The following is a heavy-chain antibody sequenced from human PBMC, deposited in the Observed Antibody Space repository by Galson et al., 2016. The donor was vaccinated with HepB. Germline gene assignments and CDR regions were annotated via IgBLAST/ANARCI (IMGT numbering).Heavy chain of an antibody. V-gene: IGHV1-18*01. J-gene: IGHJ6*02. D-gene: IGHD7-27*01. Sequence: SVKVSCKASGYTFINYGTSWVRQAPGQGLEWMGWISTYNGNTKYAQKLQDRLTMTTDTPTSTACMELRSLRYDDTAVYYCVRGGLGVWGQGTTVTVSS. CDR1: GYTFINYG. CDR3: VRGGLGV. CDR2: ISTYNGNT.